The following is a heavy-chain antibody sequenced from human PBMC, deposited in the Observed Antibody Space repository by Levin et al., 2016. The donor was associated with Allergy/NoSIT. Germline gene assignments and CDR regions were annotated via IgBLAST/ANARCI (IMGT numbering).Heavy chain of an antibody. CDR2: VYYSGST. J-gene: IGHJ4*02. CDR1: SGSIDYYY. CDR3: AGGYYDTSGYWISYFDS. V-gene: IGHV4-59*01. Sequence: SETLSLTCTVSSGSIDYYYWSWIRQSPGKGLDWIGSVYYSGSTNYNPSLKSRVTISLDTSNKQFSLKVSSVTAADTAVYYCAGGYYDTSGYWISYFDSWGQGTQVTVSS. D-gene: IGHD3-22*01.